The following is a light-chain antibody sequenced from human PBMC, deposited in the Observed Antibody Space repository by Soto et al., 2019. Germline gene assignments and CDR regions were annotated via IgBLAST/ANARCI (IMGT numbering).Light chain of an antibody. V-gene: IGKV4-1*01. CDR2: WAS. Sequence: DIVRTQSPDSLAVSLGDRASINCRSSQSVLYSSNNKNYLAWYQQKPGQPPKLLIYWASTRESGVPDRFSGSGSGTDFTLTISSLQAEDVAVYYCQQYYSTPWTFGQGTKVDIK. CDR3: QQYYSTPWT. CDR1: QSVLYSSNNKNY. J-gene: IGKJ1*01.